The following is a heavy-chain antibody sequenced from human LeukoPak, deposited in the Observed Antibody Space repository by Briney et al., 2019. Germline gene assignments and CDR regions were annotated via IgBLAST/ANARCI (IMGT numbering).Heavy chain of an antibody. V-gene: IGHV1-8*01. CDR3: ARGSGVMSYNWFDP. J-gene: IGHJ5*02. CDR1: GYTFTCYD. D-gene: IGHD3-16*01. Sequence: GASVKVSCKASGYTFTCYDINWVRQATGQGLEWMGWMNPNSGNTGYAQKFQGRVTMTRNTSISTAYMELSSLRSEDTAVYYCARGSGVMSYNWFDPWGQGTLVTVSS. CDR2: MNPNSGNT.